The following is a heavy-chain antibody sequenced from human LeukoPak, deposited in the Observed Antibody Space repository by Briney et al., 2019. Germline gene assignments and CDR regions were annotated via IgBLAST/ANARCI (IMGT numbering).Heavy chain of an antibody. CDR3: ARALYSSGWYPWVYFDY. D-gene: IGHD6-19*01. CDR1: GFTFSSYA. J-gene: IGHJ4*02. Sequence: PGGSLRLSCAASGFTFSSYAMSWVRQAPGKGLEWVSAISGSGGSTYYADSVKGRFTISRDNAKNSLYLQMNSLRAEDTAVYYCARALYSSGWYPWVYFDYWGQGTLVTVSS. CDR2: ISGSGGST. V-gene: IGHV3-23*01.